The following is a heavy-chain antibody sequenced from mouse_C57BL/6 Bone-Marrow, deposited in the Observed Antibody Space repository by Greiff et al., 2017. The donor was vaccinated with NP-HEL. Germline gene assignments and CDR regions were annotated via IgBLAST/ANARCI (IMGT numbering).Heavy chain of an antibody. CDR1: GFTFSSYA. V-gene: IGHV5-4*01. CDR2: ISDGGSYT. D-gene: IGHD1-1*01. J-gene: IGHJ2*01. CDR3: ARGGYYGLCFDY. Sequence: EVQLVESGGGLVKPGGSLKLSCAASGFTFSSYAMSWVRQTPEKRLEWVATISDGGSYTYYPDNVKGRFTITRDNAKNNLYLQMSQLTSEDTAMYYCARGGYYGLCFDYWGRGTTLTVSA.